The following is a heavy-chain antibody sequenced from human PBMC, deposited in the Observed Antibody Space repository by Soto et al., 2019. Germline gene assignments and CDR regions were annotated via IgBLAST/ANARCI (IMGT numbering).Heavy chain of an antibody. D-gene: IGHD2-15*01. J-gene: IGHJ5*02. CDR3: ARQDIVVVVAATPNWFDP. Sequence: PSETLSLTCTVSGRSISSSSYYWGWVRQPPEKGLEWIGSIYYSGSTYYNPSLKSRVTISVDTSKNQFSLKLSSVTAADTAVYYCARQDIVVVVAATPNWFDPWGQGTLVTVSS. CDR1: GRSISSSSYY. CDR2: IYYSGST. V-gene: IGHV4-39*01.